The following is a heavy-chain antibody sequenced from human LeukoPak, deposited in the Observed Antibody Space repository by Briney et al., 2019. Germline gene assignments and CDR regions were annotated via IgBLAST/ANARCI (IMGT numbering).Heavy chain of an antibody. CDR2: IYYTGST. CDR3: ARAALRVGATSFDY. CDR1: GGSISSYY. J-gene: IGHJ4*02. D-gene: IGHD1-26*01. Sequence: SETLSLTCTVSGGSISSYYWSWIRQPPGKGREWIGYIYYTGSTNYNPSLKSRVTISVDTSKKQFSLKLSPVTAADTAVYYCARAALRVGATSFDYWGQGTLVTVSS. V-gene: IGHV4-59*01.